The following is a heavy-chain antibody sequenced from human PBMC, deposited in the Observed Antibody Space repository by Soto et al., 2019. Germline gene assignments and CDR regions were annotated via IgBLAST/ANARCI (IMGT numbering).Heavy chain of an antibody. V-gene: IGHV1-69*02. D-gene: IGHD3-22*01. CDR2: IIPILGIA. Sequence: QVQLVQSGAEVKKPGSSVKVSCKASGGTFSSYTISWVRQAPGQGLEWMGRIIPILGIANYAQKFQGRVTITAEKSTRTASMELGSLRSEDTAVYYWAGDKEDVSGGYSPGGRDYWGQGTLFTVS. CDR3: AGDKEDVSGGYSPGGRDY. CDR1: GGTFSSYT. J-gene: IGHJ4*02.